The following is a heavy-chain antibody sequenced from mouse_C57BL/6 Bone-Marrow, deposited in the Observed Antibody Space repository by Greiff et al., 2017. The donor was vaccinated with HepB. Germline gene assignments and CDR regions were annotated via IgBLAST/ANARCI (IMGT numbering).Heavy chain of an antibody. J-gene: IGHJ2*01. D-gene: IGHD1-1*01. V-gene: IGHV3-6*01. CDR1: GYSITSGYY. CDR2: ISYDGSN. Sequence: EVQLVESGPGLVKPSQSLSLTCSVTGYSITSGYYWNWIRQFPGNKLEWMGYISYDGSNNYNPSLKNRISITRDTSKNQFFLKLNSVTTEDTATYYCARVFRTTNYFDYWGQGTTLTVSS. CDR3: ARVFRTTNYFDY.